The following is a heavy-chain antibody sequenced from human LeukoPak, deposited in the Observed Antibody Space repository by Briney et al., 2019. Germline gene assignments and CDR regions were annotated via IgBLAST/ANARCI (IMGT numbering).Heavy chain of an antibody. CDR2: INHSGST. V-gene: IGHV4-34*01. CDR1: GGSFSGYY. J-gene: IGHJ3*02. Sequence: KPSETLSLTCAVYGGSFSGYYWSWIRQPPGKGLEWIGEINHSGSTNYNPSLKSRVTISVDTSKNQFSLKLSSVTAADTAVYYCARGGGTTVTHDAFDIWGQGTMVTVSS. CDR3: ARGGGTTVTHDAFDI. D-gene: IGHD4-17*01.